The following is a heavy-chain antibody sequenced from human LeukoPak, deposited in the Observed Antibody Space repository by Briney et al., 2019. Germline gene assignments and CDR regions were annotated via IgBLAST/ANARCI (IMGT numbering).Heavy chain of an antibody. V-gene: IGHV4-38-2*02. Sequence: SETLSLTCTVSGYSISSGYFWGWIRQPPGKGLKWIGSIYHSGTTYYNPSLKSRVTISVDTSKNQFSLKLTSVTAADTAGYYCARGYSSSWYFNWFDPWGEGTLVTVSS. CDR1: GYSISSGYF. D-gene: IGHD6-13*01. CDR2: IYHSGTT. J-gene: IGHJ5*02. CDR3: ARGYSSSWYFNWFDP.